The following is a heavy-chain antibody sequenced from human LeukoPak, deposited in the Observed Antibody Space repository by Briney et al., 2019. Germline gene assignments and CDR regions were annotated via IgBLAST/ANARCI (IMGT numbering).Heavy chain of an antibody. CDR2: INHSGST. D-gene: IGHD4-17*01. J-gene: IGHJ3*02. Sequence: PSETLSLTCAVYGGSFSDYYLSWIRQPPGKGLEWIGEINHSGSTNYNPSLKSRVAISVDTSKNQFSLKLSSVTAADTAVYYCARNSVTSPGGAFDIWGQGTMVTVSS. V-gene: IGHV4-34*01. CDR3: ARNSVTSPGGAFDI. CDR1: GGSFSDYY.